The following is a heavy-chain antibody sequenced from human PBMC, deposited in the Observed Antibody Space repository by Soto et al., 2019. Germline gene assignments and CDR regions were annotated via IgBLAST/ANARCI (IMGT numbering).Heavy chain of an antibody. CDR2: IIPIFGTA. Sequence: GASVKVSCKASGGTFSSYAISWVRQAPGQGLEWMGGIIPIFGTANYAQKFQGRVTITADKSTSTAYMELSSLRSEGTAVYYCARMGRRYSSSFPDYYYHGMDVWGQGTTVTVSS. J-gene: IGHJ6*02. D-gene: IGHD6-6*01. CDR1: GGTFSSYA. CDR3: ARMGRRYSSSFPDYYYHGMDV. V-gene: IGHV1-69*06.